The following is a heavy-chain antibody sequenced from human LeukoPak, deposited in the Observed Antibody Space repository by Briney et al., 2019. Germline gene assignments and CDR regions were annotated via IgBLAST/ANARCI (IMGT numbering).Heavy chain of an antibody. CDR1: GGSISRYY. Sequence: SETLSLTCTVSGGSISRYYWSWIRQPPGKGLEWIGYIYYSGSTNYNPSLKSRVTISVDTSKNQFSLKLSSVTAADTAVYYSARDHGSGSWYGDAFDIWGQGTMVTVS. V-gene: IGHV4-59*01. D-gene: IGHD6-13*01. J-gene: IGHJ3*02. CDR3: ARDHGSGSWYGDAFDI. CDR2: IYYSGST.